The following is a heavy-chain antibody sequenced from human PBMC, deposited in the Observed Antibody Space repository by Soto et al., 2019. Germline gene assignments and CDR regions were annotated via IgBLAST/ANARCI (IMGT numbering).Heavy chain of an antibody. CDR2: VSASGLNT. CDR1: GFTFSTYA. CDR3: ANDRPRRTSGYFFDY. Sequence: EVQLLESGGKLVQPGGSLTLSCAASGFTFSTYAMAWVRQAPGKGLEWVSGVSASGLNTDYADPVKGRFYISRDNSKNTVSLHMNSLRAEDTALYSCANDRPRRTSGYFFDYGGQGTPFTVSS. J-gene: IGHJ4*02. D-gene: IGHD1-1*01. V-gene: IGHV3-23*01.